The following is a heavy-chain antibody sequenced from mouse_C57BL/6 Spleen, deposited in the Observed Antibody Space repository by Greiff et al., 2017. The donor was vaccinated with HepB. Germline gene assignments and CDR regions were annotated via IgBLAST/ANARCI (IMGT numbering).Heavy chain of an antibody. V-gene: IGHV1-69*01. J-gene: IGHJ2*01. CDR3: ARWRPHYFDY. CDR2: IDPSDSYT. CDR1: GYTFTSYW. Sequence: QVQLQQPGAELVMPGASVKLSCKASGYTFTSYWMHWVKQRPGQGLEWIGEIDPSDSYTNYNQKFKGKSTLTVDKSSSTAYMQHSSLTSEDSAVYYCARWRPHYFDYWGQGTTLTVSS.